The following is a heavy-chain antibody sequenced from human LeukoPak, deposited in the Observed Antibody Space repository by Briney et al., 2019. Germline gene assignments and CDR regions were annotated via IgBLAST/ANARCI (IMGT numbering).Heavy chain of an antibody. D-gene: IGHD3-16*01. Sequence: PGGSLRLSCAPSGFTFSDDSMNWVRQAPGKGLEWVSYISSTSSTIYYADSVKGRFTISRDNAKNSLYLQMNSLRDEDTAVYYCARDYDYYFDYWGQGTLVTVSS. CDR3: ARDYDYYFDY. CDR1: GFTFSDDS. J-gene: IGHJ4*02. V-gene: IGHV3-48*02. CDR2: ISSTSSTI.